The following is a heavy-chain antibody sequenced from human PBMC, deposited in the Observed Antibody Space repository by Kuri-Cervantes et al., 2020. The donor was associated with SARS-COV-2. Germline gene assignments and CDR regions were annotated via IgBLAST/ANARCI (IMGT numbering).Heavy chain of an antibody. D-gene: IGHD3-10*01. V-gene: IGHV4-39*01. Sequence: ESLKISCTVSGGSISSSSYYWGWIRQPPGKGLEWIGSIYYSGSTYYNPSLKSRVTISVDTSKNQFSLKLSSVTAADTAVYYCARYYNEGYFDYWGQGTLVTVSS. CDR1: GGSISSSSYY. J-gene: IGHJ4*02. CDR3: ARYYNEGYFDY. CDR2: IYYSGST.